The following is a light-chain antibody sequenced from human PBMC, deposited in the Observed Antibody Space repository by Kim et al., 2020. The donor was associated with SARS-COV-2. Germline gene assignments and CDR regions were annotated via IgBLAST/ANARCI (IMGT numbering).Light chain of an antibody. V-gene: IGKV1-5*01. CDR3: QRHSTYPIT. CDR2: DVS. Sequence: IQLTQSPSTLSASVGDRVTITCRASQSIGGWLAWYQQKPGKAPKLLIHDVSSVESGVPSRFSGSGSETEFTLTISSLQPDDFATYYCQRHSTYPITFGQGTRLEIK. J-gene: IGKJ5*01. CDR1: QSIGGW.